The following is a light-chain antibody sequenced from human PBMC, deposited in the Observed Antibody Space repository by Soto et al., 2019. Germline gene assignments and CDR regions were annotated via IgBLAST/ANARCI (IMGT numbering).Light chain of an antibody. CDR1: QSVCSRC. CDR3: QHYGSTPRT. CDR2: GAS. Sequence: EIVLTQSPGTLSLSPGEGGTLSCRASQSVCSRCLAWYQQKPGQAPRLLIFGASSRATGNPDTFSGSGSGTDFTLTISRLEPEDSAVYYCQHYGSTPRTFGQGTKVEI. J-gene: IGKJ1*01. V-gene: IGKV3-20*01.